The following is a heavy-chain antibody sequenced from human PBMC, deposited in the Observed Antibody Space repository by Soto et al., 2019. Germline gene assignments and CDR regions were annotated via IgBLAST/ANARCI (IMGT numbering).Heavy chain of an antibody. CDR1: GFSIASYW. CDR2: TKEDGSEI. Sequence: LRLSCAVSGFSIASYWMSWVRQAPGKGLEWVATTKEDGSEIYYVDSVRGRFTISRDNAENSLYLQMNSLSAEDTAVYFCARDVGFDYVNWGQGTLVTVSS. D-gene: IGHD3-16*01. CDR3: ARDVGFDYVN. J-gene: IGHJ4*02. V-gene: IGHV3-7*01.